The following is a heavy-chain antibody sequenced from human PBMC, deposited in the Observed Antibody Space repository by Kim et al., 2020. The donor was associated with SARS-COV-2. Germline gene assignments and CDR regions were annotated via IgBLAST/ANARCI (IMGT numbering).Heavy chain of an antibody. CDR3: ARTDFWSGYYVDY. Sequence: YADSVKGRFTISRDNAKNSLYLQMNSLRAEDTAVYYCARTDFWSGYYVDYWGQGTLVTVSS. J-gene: IGHJ4*02. V-gene: IGHV3-11*01. D-gene: IGHD3-3*01.